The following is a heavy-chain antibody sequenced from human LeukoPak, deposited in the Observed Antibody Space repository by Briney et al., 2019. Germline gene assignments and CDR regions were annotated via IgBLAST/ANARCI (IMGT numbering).Heavy chain of an antibody. V-gene: IGHV1-69*01. CDR3: ATGGSGRLYAEYFQH. Sequence: GSSVKVSCKASVGTFSSYAISWVRQAPGQGLEWMGGIIPIFGTANYAQKFQGRVTITADESTSTAYMELSSLRSEDTAVYYCATGGSGRLYAEYFQHWGQGTLVTVSS. D-gene: IGHD3-10*01. J-gene: IGHJ1*01. CDR2: IIPIFGTA. CDR1: VGTFSSYA.